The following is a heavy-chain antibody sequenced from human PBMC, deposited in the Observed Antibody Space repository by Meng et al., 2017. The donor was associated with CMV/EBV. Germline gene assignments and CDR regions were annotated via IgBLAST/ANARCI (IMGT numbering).Heavy chain of an antibody. CDR1: GGTFSSYA. D-gene: IGHD2-2*01. V-gene: IGHV1-69*05. CDR3: ARGALIVVVPAAVIGALDY. Sequence: SVKVSCKASGGTFSSYAISWVRQAPGQGLEWMGGITPIFGTANYAQKFQGRVTITTDESTSTAYMELSSLRSENTAVYYCARGALIVVVPAAVIGALDYWGQGTLVTVSS. J-gene: IGHJ4*02. CDR2: ITPIFGTA.